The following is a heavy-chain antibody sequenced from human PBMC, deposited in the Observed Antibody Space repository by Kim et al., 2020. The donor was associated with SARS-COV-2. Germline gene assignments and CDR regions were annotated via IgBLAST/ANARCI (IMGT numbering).Heavy chain of an antibody. Sequence: IYAQKCQGRVTMTEDTSTDTAYMELSSLRAEDTAVYYCASRHPCPGFRDWGQGTLVTVSS. D-gene: IGHD3-3*01. CDR3: ASRHPCPGFRD. V-gene: IGHV1-24*01. J-gene: IGHJ4*02.